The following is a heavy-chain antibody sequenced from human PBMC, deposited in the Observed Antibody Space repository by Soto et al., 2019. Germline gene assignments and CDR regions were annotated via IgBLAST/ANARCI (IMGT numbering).Heavy chain of an antibody. CDR1: GYSFTSYW. V-gene: IGHV5-10-1*01. CDR2: IDPSDSYT. J-gene: IGHJ4*02. CDR3: ARHPYPRVPLDY. Sequence: PGESLKISCKGSGYSFTSYWISWVRQMPGKGLEWMGRIDPSDSYTNYSPSFQGHVTISADKSISTAYLQWSSLKASDTAMYYCARHPYPRVPLDYWGQGTLVTVSS.